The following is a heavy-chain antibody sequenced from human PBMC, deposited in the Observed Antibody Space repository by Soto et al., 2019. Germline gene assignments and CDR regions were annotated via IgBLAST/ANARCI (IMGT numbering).Heavy chain of an antibody. CDR2: IYCDDDK. Sequence: QITLNESGPTQVKPRQTLTLTCTFSVFSLTTSGVGVGWIRQSPGKAPEWLALIYCDDDKRYSPSLKSRLTITKDTSKNQVVLTMADLDPADTATYYCAHRVLRTVFGLVTTTAIYFDFWGQGTPVAVSS. J-gene: IGHJ4*02. CDR3: AHRVLRTVFGLVTTTAIYFDF. V-gene: IGHV2-5*02. CDR1: VFSLTTSGVG. D-gene: IGHD3-3*01.